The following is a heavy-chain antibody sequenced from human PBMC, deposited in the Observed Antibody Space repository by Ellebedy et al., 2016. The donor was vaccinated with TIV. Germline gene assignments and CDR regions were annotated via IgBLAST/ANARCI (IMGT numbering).Heavy chain of an antibody. CDR2: IYYSGST. J-gene: IGHJ4*02. D-gene: IGHD6-19*01. Sequence: SETLSLXXTVSGGSISSYYWSWIRQPPGKGLEWIGYIYYSGSTNYNPSLKSRVTISVDTSNNHFSLKLSSVTAADTAVYYCATDTRIAVAGHFDYWGQGTLVTVSS. V-gene: IGHV4-59*08. CDR3: ATDTRIAVAGHFDY. CDR1: GGSISSYY.